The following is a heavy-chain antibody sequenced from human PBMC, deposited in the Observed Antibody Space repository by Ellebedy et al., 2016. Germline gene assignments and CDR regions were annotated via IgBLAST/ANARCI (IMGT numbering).Heavy chain of an antibody. D-gene: IGHD5-12*01. CDR3: ARRRGYEEYNWFDP. CDR2: IYYSGST. Sequence: SETLSLTCTVSGGSISSGGHYWSWIRQHPGKGLEWIGYIYYSGSTNYNPSLKSRVTISVDTSKNHFSLKLSSVTAADTAVYYCARRRGYEEYNWFDPWGQGTLVTVSS. CDR1: GGSISSGGHY. V-gene: IGHV4-61*08. J-gene: IGHJ5*02.